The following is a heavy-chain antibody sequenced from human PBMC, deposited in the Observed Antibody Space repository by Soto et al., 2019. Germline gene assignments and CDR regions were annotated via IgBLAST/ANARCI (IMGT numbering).Heavy chain of an antibody. CDR2: ISGSGYT. CDR1: GFTFSTYA. Sequence: GGSLRLSCAASGFTFSTYAMTWVRQAPGKGLEWVSSISGSGYTYYAESVKGRFTISRDNSKNTLYLQMNSLRAEDTAMYYCATLYDYIFWSYRHHRYYLDYWGQGSPVTGSS. V-gene: IGHV3-23*01. CDR3: ATLYDYIFWSYRHHRYYLDY. J-gene: IGHJ4*01. D-gene: IGHD3-16*02.